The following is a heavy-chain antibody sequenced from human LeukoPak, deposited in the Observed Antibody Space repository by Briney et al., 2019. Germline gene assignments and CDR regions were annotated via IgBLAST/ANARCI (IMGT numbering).Heavy chain of an antibody. D-gene: IGHD2-21*02. Sequence: GGSLRLTCEASRFTFSNYAMAWVRQSPGKGLEWVSGITGSGGHTYYADSVKGRFTSSRDNSKNTLYLQMNSLRAEDTAVYYCTKDLTDYHYYYTDVWGKGTTVIVSS. J-gene: IGHJ6*03. CDR2: ITGSGGHT. CDR1: RFTFSNYA. V-gene: IGHV3-23*01. CDR3: TKDLTDYHYYYTDV.